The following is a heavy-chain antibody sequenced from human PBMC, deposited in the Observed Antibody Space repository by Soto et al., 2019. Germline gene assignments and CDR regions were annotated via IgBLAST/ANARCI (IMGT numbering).Heavy chain of an antibody. CDR3: SKDSGYDSTD. D-gene: IGHD3-9*01. CDR2: LSGDNNTDT. Sequence: GGSLRLSCVASGFTFGTSGMSWVRQAPGKGLEWISGLSGDNNTDTKYADSVKGRFTISRDNSKSTLYLQMHSLRVEDTALYYCSKDSGYDSTDWGLGTLVTVSS. CDR1: GFTFGTSG. J-gene: IGHJ4*02. V-gene: IGHV3-23*01.